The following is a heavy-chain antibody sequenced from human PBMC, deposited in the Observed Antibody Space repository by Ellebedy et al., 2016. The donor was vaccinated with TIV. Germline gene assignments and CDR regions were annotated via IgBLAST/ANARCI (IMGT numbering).Heavy chain of an antibody. D-gene: IGHD3-10*01. CDR3: ARGNPMGSY. CDR2: MRQDGNEE. CDR1: GFTLSDYW. V-gene: IGHV3-7*03. Sequence: GKSLKISCAASGFTLSDYWMIWVRQAPGKGLEWVANMRQDGNEEYYVDSVKGRFTISRDNAKNLVYLQMNSLRAEDTALYYCARGNPMGSYWGQGTLVTVSS. J-gene: IGHJ4*02.